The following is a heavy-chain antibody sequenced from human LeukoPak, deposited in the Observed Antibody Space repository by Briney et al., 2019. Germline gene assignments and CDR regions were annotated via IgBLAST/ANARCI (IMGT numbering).Heavy chain of an antibody. CDR3: ARARCSSTSCLGGFDY. CDR2: IYSGGST. D-gene: IGHD2-2*01. Sequence: GGSLRLSCAPSGFTVSSNYMSWVRQAPGKGLEWVSVIYSGGSTYYADSVKGRFTISRDNSKNTLYLQMNSLRAEDTAVYYCARARCSSTSCLGGFDYWGQGTLVTVSS. CDR1: GFTVSSNY. V-gene: IGHV3-53*01. J-gene: IGHJ4*02.